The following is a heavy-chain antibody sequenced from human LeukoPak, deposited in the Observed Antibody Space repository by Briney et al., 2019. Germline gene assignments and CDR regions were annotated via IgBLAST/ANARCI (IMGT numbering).Heavy chain of an antibody. CDR1: GGSISSSSYY. V-gene: IGHV4-61*05. CDR2: IYYSGST. CDR3: ASAVGYYGSGAFDY. Sequence: SETLSLTCTVSGGSISSSSYYWGWIRQPPGKGLEWIGYIYYSGSTNYNPSLKSRVTISVDTSKNQFSLKLSSVTAADTAVYYCASAVGYYGSGAFDYWGQEPWSPSPQ. J-gene: IGHJ4*01. D-gene: IGHD3-10*01.